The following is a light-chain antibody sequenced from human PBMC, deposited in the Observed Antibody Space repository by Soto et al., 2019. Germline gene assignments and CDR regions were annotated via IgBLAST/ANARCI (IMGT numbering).Light chain of an antibody. CDR2: KAS. CDR1: QSLNNW. J-gene: IGKJ1*01. V-gene: IGKV1-5*03. CDR3: QQYNSYSWT. Sequence: DIQMTQFPSTLSASVGDRVTITCRASQSLNNWLAWYQQKPGNAPKLLIYKASNLESEVPSRFSGSGSGTEFTLTISSLQPDDLATYYCQQYNSYSWTFGQGTKVEIK.